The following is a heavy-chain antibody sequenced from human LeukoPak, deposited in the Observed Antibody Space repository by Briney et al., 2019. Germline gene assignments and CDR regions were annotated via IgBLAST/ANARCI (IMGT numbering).Heavy chain of an antibody. CDR2: INPSGGSA. Sequence: ASVKVSCKASGYTFTSYYMHWVRQAPGQGLEWMGIINPSGGSASYAQKFQGRVTMTRDTSTSTVYMELSSLRSEDTAVYYCARAPSQPYWFDPWGQGTLVTVSS. CDR3: ARAPSQPYWFDP. V-gene: IGHV1-46*01. CDR1: GYTFTSYY. J-gene: IGHJ5*02.